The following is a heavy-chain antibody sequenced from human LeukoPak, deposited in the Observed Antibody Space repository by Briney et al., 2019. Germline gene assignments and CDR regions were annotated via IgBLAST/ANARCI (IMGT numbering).Heavy chain of an antibody. J-gene: IGHJ4*02. Sequence: GGSLRLSCAASGFTFSSYAMSWVRQAPGKGLEWVSAISGSGGSTYYADSVKGRFTISRDNSKNTLYLQMNSLRAEDTAVYYCAKGGYYYDSSGYYLYYFDYWGQGTLVTVSS. CDR1: GFTFSSYA. D-gene: IGHD3-22*01. CDR2: ISGSGGST. V-gene: IGHV3-23*01. CDR3: AKGGYYYDSSGYYLYYFDY.